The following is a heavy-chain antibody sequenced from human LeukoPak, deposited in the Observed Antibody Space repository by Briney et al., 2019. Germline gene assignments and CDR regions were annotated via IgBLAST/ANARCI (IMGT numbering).Heavy chain of an antibody. V-gene: IGHV4-59*01. CDR1: GGSISSYY. Sequence: SETLSLTCTVSGGSISSYYWSWIRQPPGKGLEWIGYIYYSGSTNYNPSLKSRVTISVDTSKNQFSLKLSSVTAADTAVYYCARVEEMATSFDYWGQGTLVTVSS. CDR2: IYYSGST. CDR3: ARVEEMATSFDY. D-gene: IGHD5-24*01. J-gene: IGHJ4*02.